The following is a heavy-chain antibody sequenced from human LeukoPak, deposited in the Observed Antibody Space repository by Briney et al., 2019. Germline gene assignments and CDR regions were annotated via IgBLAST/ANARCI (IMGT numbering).Heavy chain of an antibody. D-gene: IGHD3-22*01. CDR2: INHSGST. Sequence: SETLSLTCAVYGGSFSGYYWSWIRQPPGKGLEWIGEINHSGSTNYNPSLKSRVTISVDTSKNQFSLKLSSVTAADTAVYYCARLGYDSSGYFNWGQGTLATVSS. V-gene: IGHV4-34*01. J-gene: IGHJ4*02. CDR3: ARLGYDSSGYFN. CDR1: GGSFSGYY.